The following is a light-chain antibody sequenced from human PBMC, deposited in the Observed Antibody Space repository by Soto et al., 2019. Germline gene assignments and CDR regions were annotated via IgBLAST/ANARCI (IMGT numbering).Light chain of an antibody. V-gene: IGKV3D-15*01. CDR1: QSVGSN. CDR2: GES. J-gene: IGKJ2*01. Sequence: EIVMTQCPATLSVSPGERATLACRASQSVGSNLAWYQQKSVQAPRLLISGESTRATGIPARFSGSRSGTESTLTISSLQSEDFPVYYCQQYNNWPYTFGKGTKLEIK. CDR3: QQYNNWPYT.